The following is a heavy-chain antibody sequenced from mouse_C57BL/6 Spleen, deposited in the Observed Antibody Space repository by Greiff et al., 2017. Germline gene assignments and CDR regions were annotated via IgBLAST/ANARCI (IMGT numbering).Heavy chain of an antibody. CDR1: GYSITSGYY. J-gene: IGHJ1*03. Sequence: EVKLLESGPGLVKPSQSLSLTCSVTGYSITSGYYWNWIRQFPGNKLEWVGYISYDGSNNYNPSLKNRISITRDTSKNQFFLKLNSVTTEDTATYYCARANWDWYFDVWGTGTTVTVSS. D-gene: IGHD4-1*01. V-gene: IGHV3-6*01. CDR3: ARANWDWYFDV. CDR2: ISYDGSN.